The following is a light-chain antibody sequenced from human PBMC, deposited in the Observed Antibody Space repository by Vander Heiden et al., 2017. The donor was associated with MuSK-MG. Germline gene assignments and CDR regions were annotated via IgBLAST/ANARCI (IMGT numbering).Light chain of an antibody. CDR1: HDISNY. V-gene: IGKV1-27*01. Sequence: DIQMTQSPSSLSASVADRVTITCRASHDISNYLAWYQQKPGRVPKLLIYGAFTLQSGVPSRFSGSGSGTDFTLTISSLQPEDVATYYCQKYNQAPNTFGGGTKVEIK. CDR3: QKYNQAPNT. J-gene: IGKJ4*01. CDR2: GAF.